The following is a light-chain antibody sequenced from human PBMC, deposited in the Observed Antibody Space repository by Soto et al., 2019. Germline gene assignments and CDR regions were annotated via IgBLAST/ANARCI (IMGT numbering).Light chain of an antibody. V-gene: IGLV2-11*01. Sequence: QSALTQPRSVSGSPGQSVTISCTGASNNVGGYNYVSWYQHHPGKVPQLIIYDVTKRPSGVPDRFSGSKSGNTASLTISGLQVEDEADYYCCSYAGTYTWIFGGGTRSPS. CDR2: DVT. J-gene: IGLJ2*01. CDR3: CSYAGTYTWI. CDR1: SNNVGGYNY.